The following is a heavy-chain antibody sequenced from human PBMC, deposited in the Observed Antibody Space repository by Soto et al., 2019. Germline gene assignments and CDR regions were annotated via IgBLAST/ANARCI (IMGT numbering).Heavy chain of an antibody. V-gene: IGHV1-3*01. Sequence: QVHLVQSGAEVKKPGASVMISCKTSGYPFTTSGLHWLRQAPGQSLEWMGWVNPDIGDNKYSHKFQDRFTITADTSASTGDMELSRLRPEDTALYYCARVSEDERVFPVTMRGGWFASGGQGTLVTVSS. J-gene: IGHJ5*01. CDR3: ARVSEDERVFPVTMRGGWFAS. CDR2: VNPDIGDN. D-gene: IGHD2-21*02. CDR1: GYPFTTSG.